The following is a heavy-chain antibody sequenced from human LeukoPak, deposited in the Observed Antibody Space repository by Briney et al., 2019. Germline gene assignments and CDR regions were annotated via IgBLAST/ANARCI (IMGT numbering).Heavy chain of an antibody. J-gene: IGHJ4*02. CDR2: ISWNGGSI. Sequence: PGRSLRLSCAASGFTFDDYAMQWVRQAPGKGLEWVSGISWNGGSIAYADSVKGRFTISRDNAKNSLYLQMNTLRAEDTALYYCAKEAGAHSSSWGYFDYWGQGTLVTVSS. V-gene: IGHV3-9*01. CDR3: AKEAGAHSSSWGYFDY. CDR1: GFTFDDYA. D-gene: IGHD6-13*01.